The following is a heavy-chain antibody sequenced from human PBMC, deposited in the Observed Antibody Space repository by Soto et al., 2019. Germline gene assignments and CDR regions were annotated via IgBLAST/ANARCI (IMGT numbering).Heavy chain of an antibody. D-gene: IGHD4-17*01. J-gene: IGHJ5*02. CDR2: IYYSGST. CDR1: GGSISSSSYY. V-gene: IGHV4-39*01. CDR3: ARRGLRLGGTYNWFDP. Sequence: SETLSLTCTVSGGSISSSSYYWGWIRQPPGKGLEWIGSIYYSGSTYYNPSLKSRVTISVDTSKNQFSLKLSSVTAADTAVYYCARRGLRLGGTYNWFDPWGPGTLVTVS.